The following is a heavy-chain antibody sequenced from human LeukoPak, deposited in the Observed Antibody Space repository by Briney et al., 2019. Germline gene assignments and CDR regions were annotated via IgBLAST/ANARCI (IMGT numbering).Heavy chain of an antibody. V-gene: IGHV4-34*10. Sequence: SETLSLTCAVYGGSFSGYYWGWIRQSPGKGLEWIGNIYHSGITHYNPSLQGRITLSVDTSKNQFSLNLSSVTAADTAVYYCTRFSTASSRPAYYWGQGTLVIVSS. J-gene: IGHJ4*02. CDR1: GGSFSGYY. CDR3: TRFSTASSRPAYY. CDR2: IYHSGIT. D-gene: IGHD1-14*01.